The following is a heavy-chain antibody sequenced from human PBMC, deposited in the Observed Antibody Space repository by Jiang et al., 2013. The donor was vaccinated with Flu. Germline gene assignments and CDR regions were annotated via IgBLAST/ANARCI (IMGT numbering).Heavy chain of an antibody. CDR1: GFTFSDYY. J-gene: IGHJ4*02. V-gene: IGHV3-11*01. D-gene: IGHD2-2*01. CDR2: ISSSGSTI. CDR3: ARRPTELDCSSTSCYLDY. Sequence: AASGFTFSDYYMSWIRQAPGKGLEWVSYISSSGSTIYYADSVKGRFTISRDNAKNSLYLQMNSLRAEDTAVYYCARRPTELDCSSTSCYLDYWGQGTLVTVSS.